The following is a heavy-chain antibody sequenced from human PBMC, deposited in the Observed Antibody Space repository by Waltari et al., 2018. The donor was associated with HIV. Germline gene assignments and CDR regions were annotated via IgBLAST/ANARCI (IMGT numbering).Heavy chain of an antibody. Sequence: QVQLVQSGAEVKKPGASVKVSCKASGYTFTSYYMHWVRQAPGQGLGWMGIINPGGGYTSDAQKFQGRVTMTRDTATSTVYMELSSLRSDDAAVYYCARVAYSSSWTPPFDYWGQGTLVTVSS. D-gene: IGHD6-13*01. V-gene: IGHV1-46*01. CDR2: INPGGGYT. CDR1: GYTFTSYY. J-gene: IGHJ4*02. CDR3: ARVAYSSSWTPPFDY.